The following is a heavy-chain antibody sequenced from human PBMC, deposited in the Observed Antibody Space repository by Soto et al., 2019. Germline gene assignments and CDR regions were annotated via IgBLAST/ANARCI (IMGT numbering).Heavy chain of an antibody. J-gene: IGHJ6*02. CDR3: ARDIVVVPAAMGDYNYGMDV. CDR1: GFTFSSYE. V-gene: IGHV3-48*03. Sequence: EVQLVESGGGLVQPRGSLRLSCAASGFTFSSYEMNWVRQAPGKGLEWVSYISSSGSTIYYADSVKGRFTISRDNAKNSLYLQMNSLRAEDTAVYYCARDIVVVPAAMGDYNYGMDVWGQGTTVTVSS. D-gene: IGHD2-2*01. CDR2: ISSSGSTI.